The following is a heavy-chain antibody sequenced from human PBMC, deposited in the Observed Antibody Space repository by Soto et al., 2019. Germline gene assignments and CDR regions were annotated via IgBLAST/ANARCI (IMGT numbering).Heavy chain of an antibody. CDR2: INTNTGNP. CDR3: ARDKEYCSSTSCYYNWFDP. CDR1: GYTFTSYA. D-gene: IGHD2-2*01. Sequence: ASVKVSCKASGYTFTSYAMNWVRQAPGQGLEWMGWINTNTGNPTYAQGFTGRFVFSLDTSVSTAYLQICSLKAEDTAVYYCARDKEYCSSTSCYYNWFDPWGQATLVTVSS. V-gene: IGHV7-4-1*01. J-gene: IGHJ5*02.